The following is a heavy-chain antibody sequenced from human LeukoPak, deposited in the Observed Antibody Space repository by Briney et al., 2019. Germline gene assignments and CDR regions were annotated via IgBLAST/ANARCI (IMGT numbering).Heavy chain of an antibody. J-gene: IGHJ4*02. D-gene: IGHD3-22*01. CDR3: ASLMSVSSGYSPESGDY. V-gene: IGHV3-30-3*01. CDR2: ISYDGSNK. Sequence: PGRSLRLSCAVSGCTFSSYAMQWVRQAPGKGLEWVEVISYDGSNKYYADSVKGRFTISRDNSKNTLYLQMNSLRAEDTAVYYCASLMSVSSGYSPESGDYWGLGTLVTVSS. CDR1: GCTFSSYA.